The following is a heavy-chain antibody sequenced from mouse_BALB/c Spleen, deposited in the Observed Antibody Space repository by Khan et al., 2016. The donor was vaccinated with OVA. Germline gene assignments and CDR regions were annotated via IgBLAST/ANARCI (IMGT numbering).Heavy chain of an antibody. CDR2: VNPNTGNT. CDR1: GYSFTGYY. D-gene: IGHD1-2*01. CDR3: ARVYGFFAY. V-gene: IGHV1-26*01. J-gene: IGHJ3*01. Sequence: VQLKESGPDLVKPGASVKMSCKASGYSFTGYYMNWVKQSPGKSLECIGRVNPNTGNTNSNQKFRGKAILIVDTSSSTAYMELRSLTSEDSAVCYCARVYGFFAYWGQGTLVTVSA.